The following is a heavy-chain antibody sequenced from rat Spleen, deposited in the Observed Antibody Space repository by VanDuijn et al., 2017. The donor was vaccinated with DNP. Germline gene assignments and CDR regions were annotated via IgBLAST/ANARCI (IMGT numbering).Heavy chain of an antibody. J-gene: IGHJ2*01. CDR1: GFTISDYN. D-gene: IGHD3-1*01. CDR3: AKEALRAPFDY. V-gene: IGHV5S10*01. CDR2: ITSDGGST. Sequence: EVQLVESGGGLVQPGRSLTLSCAASGFTISDYNMAWVRQPPKKGMEWVASITSDGGSTYYRDSGKGRFTTSRDHAKSTLYLQQESLRSEDTSTYYCAKEALRAPFDYWGQGIMVTVSS.